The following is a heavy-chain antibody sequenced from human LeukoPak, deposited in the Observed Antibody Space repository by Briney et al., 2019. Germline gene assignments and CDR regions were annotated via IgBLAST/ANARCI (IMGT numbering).Heavy chain of an antibody. CDR2: ISGSGGST. V-gene: IGHV3-23*01. CDR1: GFTFSSYA. J-gene: IGHJ4*02. Sequence: GGSLRLSCAASGFTFSSYAMSWVRQAPGKGLEWVSAISGSGGSTYYADSVEGRFTISRDNSKNTLYLQMNSLRAEDTAVYYCASIATGYCSSTSCYLDYWGQGTLVTVSS. CDR3: ASIATGYCSSTSCYLDY. D-gene: IGHD2-2*01.